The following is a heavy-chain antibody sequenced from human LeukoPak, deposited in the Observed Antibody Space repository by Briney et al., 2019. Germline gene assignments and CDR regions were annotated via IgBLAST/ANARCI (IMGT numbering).Heavy chain of an antibody. CDR3: ARHWVSSGTNWFDP. J-gene: IGHJ5*02. Sequence: SETLSLTCTVSSGSIRIRNYYWGWIRQPPGKGLEWIGSIYYSGNTYYNPSLGSRVTISVDTSKNQFSLKLSSVTAADTAVYYCARHWVSSGTNWFDPWGQGTLVTVSS. V-gene: IGHV4-39*01. CDR1: SGSIRIRNYY. CDR2: IYYSGNT. D-gene: IGHD3-22*01.